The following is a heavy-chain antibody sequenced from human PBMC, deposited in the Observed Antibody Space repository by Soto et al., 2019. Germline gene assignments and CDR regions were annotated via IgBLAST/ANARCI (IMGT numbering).Heavy chain of an antibody. CDR3: ARRTVTSKGDAFDI. J-gene: IGHJ3*02. CDR2: IAETGSST. V-gene: IGHV3-23*01. CDR1: GLNFNGYT. D-gene: IGHD4-17*01. Sequence: GGSLRLSCATSGLNFNGYTMSWVRQAPGQGLEWVSGIAETGSSTYYADSVKGRFTISRDNSENTLYLQMNNLRAEDTAIYYCARRTVTSKGDAFDIWGLGTMVTVSS.